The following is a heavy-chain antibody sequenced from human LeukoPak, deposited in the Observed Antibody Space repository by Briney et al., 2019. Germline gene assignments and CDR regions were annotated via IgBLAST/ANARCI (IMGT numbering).Heavy chain of an antibody. CDR1: GFSFSSYS. V-gene: IGHV3-48*02. CDR3: ARELGYCSGGSCYAYFDY. Sequence: GGSLILSCAASGFSFSSYSMNWVRQAPGEGLELVSFISYSGTTHYADSVKGRFSISRDTAKNSLFLQMNSLRDEDTAVYYCARELGYCSGGSCYAYFDYWGQGTLVTVSS. D-gene: IGHD2-15*01. CDR2: ISYSGTT. J-gene: IGHJ4*02.